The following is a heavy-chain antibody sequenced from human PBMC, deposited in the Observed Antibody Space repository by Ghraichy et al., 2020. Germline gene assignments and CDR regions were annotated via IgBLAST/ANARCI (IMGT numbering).Heavy chain of an antibody. D-gene: IGHD3-10*01. V-gene: IGHV4-4*07. CDR1: GGSISSYY. CDR2: IYTSGST. J-gene: IGHJ4*02. CDR3: ARTSSPLIYYGSGPGYFDY. Sequence: SETLSLTCTVSGGSISSYYWSWIRQPAGKGLEWIGRIYTSGSTNYNPSLKSRVTMSVDTSKNQFSLKLSSVTAADTAVYYCARTSSPLIYYGSGPGYFDYWGQGTLVTVSS.